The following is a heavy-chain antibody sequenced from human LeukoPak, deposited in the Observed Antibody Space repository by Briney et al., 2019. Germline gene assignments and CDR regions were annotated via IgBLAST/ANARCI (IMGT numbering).Heavy chain of an antibody. CDR3: ARAEYYYDSSGYSPGYYGMDV. Sequence: GGSLRLSCAASGFTFSDYYMNWIRQAPGKGLEWVSYISSSGTYTDYADSVKGRFTISRDDAKNSLYLQMNSLRAEDTAVYYCARAEYYYDSSGYSPGYYGMDVWGQGTTVTVSS. V-gene: IGHV3-11*05. CDR2: ISSSGTYT. D-gene: IGHD3-22*01. CDR1: GFTFSDYY. J-gene: IGHJ6*02.